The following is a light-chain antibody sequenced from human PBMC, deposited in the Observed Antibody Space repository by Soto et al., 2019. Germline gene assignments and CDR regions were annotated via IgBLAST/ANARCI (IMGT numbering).Light chain of an antibody. Sequence: QSVLTQPASVSGSPGQSITISCTGTSRDVGGYNYVSWYQQQPGKAPKLMIYDVSNRPSGVSNRFSGSKSGNTASLTISGLQAEDEADYYCSSYTSSSTYVVFGGGTKLTVL. J-gene: IGLJ2*01. CDR2: DVS. V-gene: IGLV2-14*01. CDR3: SSYTSSSTYVV. CDR1: SRDVGGYNY.